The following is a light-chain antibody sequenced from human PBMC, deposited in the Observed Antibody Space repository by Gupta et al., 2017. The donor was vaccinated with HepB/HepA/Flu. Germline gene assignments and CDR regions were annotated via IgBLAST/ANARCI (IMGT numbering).Light chain of an antibody. CDR2: GAS. CDR1: QSVSSSY. J-gene: IGKJ3*01. Sequence: EIVLTQSPGTLSLSPGERATLSCRASQSVSSSYLAWYQQKPGQAPRLLIYGASSRATGIPDRFSGSGSGTDFTLTISRLEPEEFAVYYCQQYGSSPGVTFGPGTKVDTK. CDR3: QQYGSSPGVT. V-gene: IGKV3-20*01.